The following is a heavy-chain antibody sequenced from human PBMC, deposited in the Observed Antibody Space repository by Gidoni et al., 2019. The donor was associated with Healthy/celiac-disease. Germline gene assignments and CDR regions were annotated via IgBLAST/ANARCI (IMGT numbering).Heavy chain of an antibody. CDR2: ISSSSSYT. CDR1: GFTFSDYY. D-gene: IGHD3-3*01. Sequence: QVQLVESGGGLVKPGGSLRLSCADSGFTFSDYYMSWIRQAPGKGLEWVSYISSSSSYTNYADSVKGRFTISRDNAKNSLYLQMNSLRAEDTAVYYCARGPYYDFWSGYNLWGQGTLVTVSS. CDR3: ARGPYYDFWSGYNL. V-gene: IGHV3-11*05. J-gene: IGHJ4*02.